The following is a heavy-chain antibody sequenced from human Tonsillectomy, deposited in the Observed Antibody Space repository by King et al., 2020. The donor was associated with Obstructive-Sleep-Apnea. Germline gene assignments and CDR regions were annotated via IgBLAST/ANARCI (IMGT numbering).Heavy chain of an antibody. J-gene: IGHJ4*02. D-gene: IGHD3-10*01. Sequence: QLVQSGAEVKKPGASVKVSCKASGYTFTGYYIHWVRQAPGQGLEWMGWISPNSGATKYAQKFQDRVTMTRDTSISTAYMDLSRLRSDDTAIYYCARAMSAYDSTSPAYWGQGTLVTVSS. V-gene: IGHV1-2*02. CDR3: ARAMSAYDSTSPAY. CDR2: ISPNSGAT. CDR1: GYTFTGYY.